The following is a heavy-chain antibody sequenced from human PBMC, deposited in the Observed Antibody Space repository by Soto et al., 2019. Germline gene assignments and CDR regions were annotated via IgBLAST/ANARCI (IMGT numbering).Heavy chain of an antibody. Sequence: GGSLRLSCAASGFTFSTSTLNWVRQAPGKGLEWVSSIDSSSSYIYYADSVKGRFSISRDNAKNSLYLQMNSLRAEDTAVYFCARFPGDFYDDSGMDAFDFWGQGTMVTVSS. J-gene: IGHJ3*01. D-gene: IGHD3-22*01. CDR2: IDSSSSYI. V-gene: IGHV3-21*01. CDR3: ARFPGDFYDDSGMDAFDF. CDR1: GFTFSTST.